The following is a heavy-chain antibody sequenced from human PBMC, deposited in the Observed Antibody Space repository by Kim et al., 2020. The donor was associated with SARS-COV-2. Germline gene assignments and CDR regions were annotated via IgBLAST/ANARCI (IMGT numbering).Heavy chain of an antibody. CDR1: GYTLTELS. Sequence: ASVKVSCKVSGYTLTELSMHWVRQAPGKGLEWMGGFDPEDGETIYAQKFQGRVTMTEDTSTDTAYMELSSLRSEDTAVYYCATHRHNFGGFDYWGQGTLVTVSS. J-gene: IGHJ4*02. V-gene: IGHV1-24*01. CDR3: ATHRHNFGGFDY. CDR2: FDPEDGET. D-gene: IGHD2-21*01.